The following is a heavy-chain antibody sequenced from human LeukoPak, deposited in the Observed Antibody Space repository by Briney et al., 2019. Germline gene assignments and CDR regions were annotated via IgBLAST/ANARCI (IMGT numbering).Heavy chain of an antibody. CDR1: GFTFSNAW. V-gene: IGHV3-15*01. J-gene: IGHJ4*02. Sequence: GGSLRLSCAASGFTFSNAWMSWVRQAPGKGLEWVGRIKSKTDGGTTDYAAPVKGRFTISRDDSKNTLYLERNSLKTEDTAVYYCARVYVGTSTTYPYDYWGQGTLVTVSS. CDR2: IKSKTDGGTT. D-gene: IGHD3-16*01. CDR3: ARVYVGTSTTYPYDY.